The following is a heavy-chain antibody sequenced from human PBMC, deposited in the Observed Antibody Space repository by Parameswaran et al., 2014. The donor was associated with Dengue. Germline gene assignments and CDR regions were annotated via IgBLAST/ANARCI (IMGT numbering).Heavy chain of an antibody. V-gene: IGHV3-9*01. J-gene: IGHJ4*02. CDR2: ISWNSGSI. D-gene: IGHD1-26*01. CDR3: AKALSGSYYALPCDY. CDR1: GFTFDDYA. Sequence: QAGSRLKISCAASGFTFDDYAMHWVRQAPGKGLEWVSGISWNSGSIGYADSVKGRFTISRDNAKNSLYLQMNSLRAEDTALYYCAKALSGSYYALPCDYWGQGTLVTVSS.